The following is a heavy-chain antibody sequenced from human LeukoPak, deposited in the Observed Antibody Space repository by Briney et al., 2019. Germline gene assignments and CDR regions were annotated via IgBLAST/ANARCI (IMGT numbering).Heavy chain of an antibody. CDR2: IYYSGST. V-gene: IGHV4-30-4*01. D-gene: IGHD5-24*01. J-gene: IGHJ4*02. Sequence: SETLSLTCTVPGGSISSGDYYWSWIRQPPGKGLEWIGYIYYSGSTYYNPSLKSRVTISVDTSKNQFSLKLSSVTAADTTVYYCARGGWLQPHNYWGQGTLVTVSS. CDR1: GGSISSGDYY. CDR3: ARGGWLQPHNY.